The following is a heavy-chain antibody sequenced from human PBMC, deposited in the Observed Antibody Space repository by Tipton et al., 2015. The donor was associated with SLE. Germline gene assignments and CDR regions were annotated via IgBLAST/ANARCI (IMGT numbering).Heavy chain of an antibody. CDR1: GGSISRYD. D-gene: IGHD3-3*01. CDR2: IYTSGST. Sequence: TLSLTCTVSGGSISRYDWSWLRQPAGKGLVWIGRIYTSGSTNYNPSLKSRVTMSVDTTKNQFSLKLSSVTAADTAVYYCARDITILEYYGMDIWGQGTPVTVS. J-gene: IGHJ6*02. V-gene: IGHV4-4*07. CDR3: ARDITILEYYGMDI.